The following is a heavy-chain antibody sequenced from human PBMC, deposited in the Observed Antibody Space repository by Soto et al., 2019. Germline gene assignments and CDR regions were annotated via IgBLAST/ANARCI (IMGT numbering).Heavy chain of an antibody. J-gene: IGHJ6*02. CDR2: IYYSGST. V-gene: IGHV4-59*08. CDR3: ARNGWGRDILTYGMDV. Sequence: QVQLQESDPGLVKPSETLSLTCTVSGGPMSSYYWSWIRQPPGKGLEWIGYIYYSGSTNYNPSLKSRVTISVDTSKNQFSLKLSSVTAADTAVYYCARNGWGRDILTYGMDVWGQGTTVTVSS. D-gene: IGHD3-9*01. CDR1: GGPMSSYY.